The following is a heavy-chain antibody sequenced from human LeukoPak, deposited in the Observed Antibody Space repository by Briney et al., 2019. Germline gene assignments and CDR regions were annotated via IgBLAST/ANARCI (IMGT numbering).Heavy chain of an antibody. CDR2: IKHSGST. CDR1: GGSFSGYY. Sequence: SETLSLTCAVYGGSFSGYYWSWIRQPPGKGLEWIGEIKHSGSTNYNPSLKSRVTISVDTSKNQFSLKLSSVTAADTAIYYCARSSSSRKGDYWGQGTLVTVSS. CDR3: ARSSSSRKGDY. D-gene: IGHD6-6*01. V-gene: IGHV4-34*01. J-gene: IGHJ4*02.